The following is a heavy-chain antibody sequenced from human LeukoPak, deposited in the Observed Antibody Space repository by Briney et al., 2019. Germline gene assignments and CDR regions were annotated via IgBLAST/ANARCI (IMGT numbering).Heavy chain of an antibody. Sequence: PGGSLRLSSAVSALIFRNYGMQWVRQAQGNGMEWVASIKHDESEKYYVDSLKGRITISRDNAKNSLFLQMNSLRAEDTAVYYCARQGYYDRSGYYSWGQGTLVTVSS. CDR1: ALIFRNYG. J-gene: IGHJ4*02. CDR2: IKHDESEK. D-gene: IGHD3-22*01. CDR3: ARQGYYDRSGYYS. V-gene: IGHV3-7*01.